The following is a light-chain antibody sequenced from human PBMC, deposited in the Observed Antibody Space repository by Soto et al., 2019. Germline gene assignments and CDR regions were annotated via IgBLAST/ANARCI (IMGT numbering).Light chain of an antibody. Sequence: DLQATQSPPTLSASVGDRVTITCRASQTISTWMAWYQQKPGKAPKLLVYDASTLQSGVASRFSGSGSGTEFTLIISGLQPDDSATYYCQQYTNANSPWMFGQGTKVEI. CDR1: QTISTW. J-gene: IGKJ1*01. V-gene: IGKV1-5*01. CDR3: QQYTNANSPWM. CDR2: DAS.